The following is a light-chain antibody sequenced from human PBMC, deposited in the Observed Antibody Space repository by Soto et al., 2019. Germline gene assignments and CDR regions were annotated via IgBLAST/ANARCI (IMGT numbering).Light chain of an antibody. Sequence: QSVLTQPASVSGSPGQSITISCTGSPSDVGSYNLVSWYQHHPGKAPKLIIYEGSKRPSGVSNRFSGSKSDNTASLTISGLQAEDEADYFCCSYAGSTTFVVFGGGTKLTVL. CDR2: EGS. CDR3: CSYAGSTTFVV. J-gene: IGLJ2*01. V-gene: IGLV2-23*03. CDR1: PSDVGSYNL.